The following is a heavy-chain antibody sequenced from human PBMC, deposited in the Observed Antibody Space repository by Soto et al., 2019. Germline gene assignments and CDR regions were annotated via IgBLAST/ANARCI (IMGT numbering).Heavy chain of an antibody. J-gene: IGHJ6*02. Sequence: QVQLVQSGAEVKKPGASVKVSCKASGYTFTSYGFSWVRQAPGQGLEWMGWINAYNGDTNYARNLQGRVTMTTDTSTHTAYMELRSLRSDDTAVYYCARMGDGPYYYYGMDVWGQGTTVTVSS. CDR3: ARMGDGPYYYYGMDV. CDR2: INAYNGDT. V-gene: IGHV1-18*01. D-gene: IGHD3-16*01. CDR1: GYTFTSYG.